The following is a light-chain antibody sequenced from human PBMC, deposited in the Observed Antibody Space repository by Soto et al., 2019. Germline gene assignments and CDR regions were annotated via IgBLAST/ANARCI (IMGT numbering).Light chain of an antibody. CDR1: QGISNW. J-gene: IGKJ5*01. CDR3: QQASSFPIT. V-gene: IGKV1-12*01. CDR2: AAS. Sequence: DIQMTQSPSSVSASVGDRVTITCRASQGISNWLAWYQQKPGKAPNLLIFAASRLQIGVPSRFSGSGYGTQFTLTISSLQPEDSATYYCQQASSFPITFGQGTRLEIK.